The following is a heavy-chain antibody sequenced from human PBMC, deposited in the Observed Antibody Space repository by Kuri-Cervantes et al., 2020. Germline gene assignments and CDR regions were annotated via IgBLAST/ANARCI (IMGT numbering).Heavy chain of an antibody. J-gene: IGHJ6*02. CDR3: AKDFSEDYGSGAYYYYYGMDV. CDR2: IWYDGSNK. CDR1: GFTFSSYG. V-gene: IGHV3-33*06. D-gene: IGHD3-10*01. Sequence: GESLKISCAAAGFTFSSYGVHWVRQAPGKGLEWVAVIWYDGSNKYYADSVKGRFTISRDNSKNTLYLQMNSLRAEDTAVYYCAKDFSEDYGSGAYYYYYGMDVWGQGTTVTVSS.